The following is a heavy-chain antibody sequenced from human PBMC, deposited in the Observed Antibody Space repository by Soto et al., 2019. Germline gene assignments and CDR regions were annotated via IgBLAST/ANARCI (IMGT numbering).Heavy chain of an antibody. J-gene: IGHJ4*02. CDR3: AKDQRFGELFNMHFDY. CDR2: ISYDGSNK. D-gene: IGHD3-10*01. V-gene: IGHV3-30*18. Sequence: QVQLVESGGGVVQPGRSLRLSCAASGFTFSSYGMHWVRQAPGKGLEWVAVISYDGSNKYYANSVKGRFTISRDNSKNTLYLQMNSLRAEDTAVYYCAKDQRFGELFNMHFDYWGQGTLVTVSS. CDR1: GFTFSSYG.